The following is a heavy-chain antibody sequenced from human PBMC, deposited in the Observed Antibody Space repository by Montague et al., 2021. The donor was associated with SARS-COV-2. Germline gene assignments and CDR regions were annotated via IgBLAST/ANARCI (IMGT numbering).Heavy chain of an antibody. CDR1: GFSLSTSGMC. Sequence: PALVKPTQTLTLTCTFSGFSLSTSGMCVSWIRQPPGKALEWLARXDWDDDKYYSTSLKTRLTISKDTSKNQVVLTMANMDPVDTATYYCAREYSSGVYFDYWGWGTLVTVSS. CDR2: XDWDDDK. CDR3: AREYSSGVYFDY. D-gene: IGHD6-19*01. J-gene: IGHJ4*02. V-gene: IGHV2-70*11.